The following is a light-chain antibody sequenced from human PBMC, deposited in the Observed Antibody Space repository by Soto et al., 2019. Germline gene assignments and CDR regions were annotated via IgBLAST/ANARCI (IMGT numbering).Light chain of an antibody. Sequence: DIQMTQSPYSLSASVGDSVTITCRASQNISTYLKWYQQRPGRAPKLLIHSAAALASGVPSRFSGSGAGTEFTLTMSGLKTEDFATYYCQQSSSPTYTFGRATKVELK. J-gene: IGKJ2*01. CDR1: QNISTY. V-gene: IGKV1-39*01. CDR2: SAA. CDR3: QQSSSPTYT.